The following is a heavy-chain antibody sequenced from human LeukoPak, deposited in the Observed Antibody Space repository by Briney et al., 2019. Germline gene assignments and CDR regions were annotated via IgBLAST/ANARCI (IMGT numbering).Heavy chain of an antibody. CDR2: IYYSGST. CDR1: GGSISSYY. D-gene: IGHD3-10*01. J-gene: IGHJ4*02. V-gene: IGHV4-59*01. Sequence: SETLSLTCTVSGGSISSYYWSWIRQPPGKGLEWIGYIYYSGSTNYNPSLKSRVTISVDTSKNQFSLTLSPVTAADTAVYYCARDVLRFGELFTPDWGKGTLVTVSS. CDR3: ARDVLRFGELFTPD.